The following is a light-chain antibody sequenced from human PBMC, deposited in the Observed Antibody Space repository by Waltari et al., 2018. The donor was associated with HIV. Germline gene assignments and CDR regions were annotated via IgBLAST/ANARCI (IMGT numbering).Light chain of an antibody. CDR2: DVT. CDR3: CSYAGSYAWV. V-gene: IGLV2-11*01. J-gene: IGLJ3*02. CDR1: RSDVGGYNF. Sequence: QSALTQPRSVSGSPGQSVTISCTGTRSDVGGYNFVSGYQQHPGKAPKLMIYDVTKRPVGVPDRISGAKSGNTASLTISGLQAEDEADYHCCSYAGSYAWVFGGGTKLTVL.